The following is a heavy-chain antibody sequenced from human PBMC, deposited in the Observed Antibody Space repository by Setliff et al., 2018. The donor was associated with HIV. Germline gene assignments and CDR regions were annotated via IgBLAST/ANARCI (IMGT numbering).Heavy chain of an antibody. CDR3: AREIQFSATTYYYYYMDD. Sequence: PSETLSLTCTVSGGSIGTYYWSWIRQPAGKGLEWIGRIYASGRTNYNPSLKSRVTLSVDTSKNQFSLKVTSVTAADTAVYYCAREIQFSATTYYYYYMDDWGRGTTVTVSS. CDR1: GGSIGTYY. V-gene: IGHV4-4*07. D-gene: IGHD5-18*01. J-gene: IGHJ6*03. CDR2: IYASGRT.